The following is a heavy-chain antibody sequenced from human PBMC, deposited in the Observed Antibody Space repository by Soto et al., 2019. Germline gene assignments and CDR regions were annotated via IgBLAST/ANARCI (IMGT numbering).Heavy chain of an antibody. V-gene: IGHV1-3*01. CDR3: ARDQLVAVVSPRYAFDI. CDR1: GYTFTSYS. CDR2: INAGNDNT. D-gene: IGHD2-15*01. J-gene: IGHJ3*02. Sequence: QVQLVQSGAEVKKPGASVKVSCKASGYTFTSYSIHWVRQAPGQRLEWMGWINAGNDNTKYSQKFQGRVTMTKDTSASTAYMELSSLRSVDTAMYYCARDQLVAVVSPRYAFDIWGKGTMVPVSS.